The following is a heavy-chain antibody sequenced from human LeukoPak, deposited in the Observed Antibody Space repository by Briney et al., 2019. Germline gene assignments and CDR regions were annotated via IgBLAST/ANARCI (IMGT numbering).Heavy chain of an antibody. CDR1: GGSISSYY. D-gene: IGHD2-2*01. CDR3: ATLPANQLRGFDY. V-gene: IGHV4-34*01. CDR2: VNHSGRT. Sequence: PSETLSLTCTVSGGSISSYYWSWIRQPPGKGLEWIGEVNHSGRTNYNPSLKSRVTISVDTSKNQFSLKLSSVTAADTALYYRATLPANQLRGFDYWGQGTLVTVSS. J-gene: IGHJ4*02.